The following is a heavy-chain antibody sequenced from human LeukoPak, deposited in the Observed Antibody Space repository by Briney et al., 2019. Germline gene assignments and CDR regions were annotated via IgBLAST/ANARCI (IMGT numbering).Heavy chain of an antibody. J-gene: IGHJ4*02. CDR1: DFSFITYA. D-gene: IGHD2-15*01. V-gene: IGHV3-23*01. Sequence: GGSLRLSCAASDFSFITYAMSWVRQAPGKGLEWVSTISGGGDATYYADSVKGRFTISRDNSKNTLYLQMNSLRAEDTAVYYCAKDRLGYCSGGSCYSLSGPDYWGQGTLVTVSS. CDR3: AKDRLGYCSGGSCYSLSGPDY. CDR2: ISGGGDAT.